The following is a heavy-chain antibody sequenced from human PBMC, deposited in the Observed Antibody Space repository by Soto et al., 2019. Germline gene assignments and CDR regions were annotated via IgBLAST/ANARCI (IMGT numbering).Heavy chain of an antibody. CDR3: ARDAGTWGGGFDY. Sequence: ESGGGVVQPGRSLRLSCAASGFTFSSYGMHWVRQAPGKGLEWVAVIWYDGSNKYYADSVKGRFTISRDNSKNTLYLQMNSLRAEDTAVYYCARDAGTWGGGFDYWGQGTLVTVSS. J-gene: IGHJ4*02. V-gene: IGHV3-33*01. D-gene: IGHD7-27*01. CDR2: IWYDGSNK. CDR1: GFTFSSYG.